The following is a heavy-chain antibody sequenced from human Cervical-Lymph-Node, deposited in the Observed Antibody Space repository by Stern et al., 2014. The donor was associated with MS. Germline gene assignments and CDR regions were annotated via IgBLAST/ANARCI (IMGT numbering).Heavy chain of an antibody. J-gene: IGHJ4*02. D-gene: IGHD3-3*01. CDR2: IYSDGRT. V-gene: IGHV3-53*01. Sequence: VQLVESGGGLVQPGGSLRLSCAVSGVSVSTNYMNWVRQAPGKGLECVSIIYSDGRTSYADSVKGRFSISRDDSKNTLYLEMNSLRAEDTAVYYCARAGVWDVLDNRGQGTLITVSS. CDR3: ARAGVWDVLDN. CDR1: GVSVSTNY.